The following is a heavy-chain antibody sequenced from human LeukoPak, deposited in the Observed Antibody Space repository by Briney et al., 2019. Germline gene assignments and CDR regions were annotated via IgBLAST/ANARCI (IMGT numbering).Heavy chain of an antibody. CDR1: GYTLTSYF. CDR3: ARDQDWNYAFDI. J-gene: IGHJ3*02. Sequence: ASVKVSCKASGYTLTSYFIHWVRQAPGQGLEWMGIINPSGGSTSYAQKFQGRVTMTRDTSTSTVYMELSSLRSEDTAVYYCARDQDWNYAFDIWGQGTMVSVSS. V-gene: IGHV1-46*01. D-gene: IGHD1-7*01. CDR2: INPSGGST.